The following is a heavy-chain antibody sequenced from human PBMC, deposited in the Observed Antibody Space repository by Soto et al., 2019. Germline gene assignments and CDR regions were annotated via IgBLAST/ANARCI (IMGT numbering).Heavy chain of an antibody. Sequence: SGPTLVNPTQTLTPTCTFSGFSLKSSGVGVAWIRQPPGKALEWLALVYWSDEKRYSPSLKNRLTITKDTSKNEVVLTMTNMDPLDTATYYCAHKEYYFATGTYYKVRWFDPWGQGILVTVSS. CDR2: VYWSDEK. V-gene: IGHV2-5*01. CDR1: GFSLKSSGVG. CDR3: AHKEYYFATGTYYKVRWFDP. D-gene: IGHD3-10*01. J-gene: IGHJ5*02.